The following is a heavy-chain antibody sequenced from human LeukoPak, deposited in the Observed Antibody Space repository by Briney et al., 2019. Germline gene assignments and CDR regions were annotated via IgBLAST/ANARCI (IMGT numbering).Heavy chain of an antibody. J-gene: IGHJ4*02. Sequence: GGSLRLCCAASGFTFSSYEMNWVRQSPGKGLEWVSYISSSGSTIYYADSVKGRFTISRDNAKNSLYLQMNSLRAEDTAVYYCARDREYYYGSGSLDYWGQGTLVTVSS. V-gene: IGHV3-48*03. D-gene: IGHD3-10*01. CDR1: GFTFSSYE. CDR2: ISSSGSTI. CDR3: ARDREYYYGSGSLDY.